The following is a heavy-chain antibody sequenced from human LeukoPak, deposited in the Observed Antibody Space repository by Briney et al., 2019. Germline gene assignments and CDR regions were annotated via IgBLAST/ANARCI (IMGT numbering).Heavy chain of an antibody. J-gene: IGHJ5*02. V-gene: IGHV4-34*01. CDR1: GGSFSGYY. CDR2: TNHSGST. D-gene: IGHD6-13*01. CDR3: ARGIAAADPLNWFDP. Sequence: PSETLSLTCAVYGGSFSGYYWSWIRQPPGKGLEWIGETNHSGSTNYNPSLKSRVTISVDTSKNQFSLKLSSVTAADTAVYYCARGIAAADPLNWFDPWGQGTLVTVSS.